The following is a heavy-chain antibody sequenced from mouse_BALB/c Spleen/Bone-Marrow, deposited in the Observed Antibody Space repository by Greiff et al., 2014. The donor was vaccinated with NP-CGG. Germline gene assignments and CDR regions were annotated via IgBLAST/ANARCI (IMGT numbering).Heavy chain of an antibody. CDR1: GYTFTSYW. Sequence: QVQLQQSGAELAKPGASVQLSCKASGYTFTSYWMHWVKQRPGQGLEWIGYINPITGYIEYNQKFKDKATLTADRSSSIAYMQLSSLTSEDSAVYYCARSKYGNYVGFDYWGQGTTLTVSS. CDR3: ARSKYGNYVGFDY. D-gene: IGHD2-10*02. V-gene: IGHV1-7*01. J-gene: IGHJ2*01. CDR2: INPITGYI.